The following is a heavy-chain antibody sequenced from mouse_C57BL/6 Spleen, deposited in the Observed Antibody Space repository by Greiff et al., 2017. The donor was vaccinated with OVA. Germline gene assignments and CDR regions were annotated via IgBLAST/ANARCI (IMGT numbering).Heavy chain of an antibody. V-gene: IGHV1-82*01. CDR1: GYAFSSSW. J-gene: IGHJ3*01. CDR2: IYPGDGDT. Sequence: VKLQESGPELVKPGASVKISCKASGYAFSSSWMNWVKQRPGKGLEWIGRIYPGDGDTNYNGKFKGKATLTADKSSSTAYMQLSSLTSEDSAVYCCARLEGYDFAYWGQGTLVTVSA. D-gene: IGHD2-2*01. CDR3: ARLEGYDFAY.